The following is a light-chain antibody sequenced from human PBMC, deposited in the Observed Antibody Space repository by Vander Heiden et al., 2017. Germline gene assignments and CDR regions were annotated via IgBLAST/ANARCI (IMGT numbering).Light chain of an antibody. V-gene: IGKV1-39*01. J-gene: IGKJ1*01. Sequence: DIQMTQSPSSLSASVGDRVTITCRASQSISSYLNWYQQKPGKAPKLLIYAASSLHSGVPSRFSGSASGTDFTLTISMLHPEDFATYYCQQSDSTPQTFGQGTKVEIK. CDR3: QQSDSTPQT. CDR1: QSISSY. CDR2: AAS.